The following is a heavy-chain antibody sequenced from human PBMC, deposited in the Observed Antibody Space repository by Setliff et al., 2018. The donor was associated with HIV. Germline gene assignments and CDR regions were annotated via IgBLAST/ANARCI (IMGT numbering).Heavy chain of an antibody. V-gene: IGHV4-39*01. CDR2: IYYSGST. D-gene: IGHD3-10*01. CDR1: GGSISSSSYY. Sequence: SETLSLTCTVSGGSISSSSYYWGRIRQPPGKGLEWIGRIYYSGSTYYNPSLKSRVTISVDTSKNQFSLKLSSVTAADTAVYYCARRRHYYGSGSYVDYWGQGTLVTVSS. J-gene: IGHJ4*02. CDR3: ARRRHYYGSGSYVDY.